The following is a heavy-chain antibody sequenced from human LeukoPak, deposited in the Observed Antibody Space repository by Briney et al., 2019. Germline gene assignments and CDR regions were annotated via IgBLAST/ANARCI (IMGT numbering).Heavy chain of an antibody. D-gene: IGHD2-21*01. CDR1: GYTFTSYY. CDR3: ARDNAGENYDY. CDR2: INPNSGGT. V-gene: IGHV1-2*02. Sequence: ASVKVSCRASGYTFTSYYMHWVRQAPGQGLEWMGWINPNSGGTNYAQKFQGRVTMTRDTSISTAYMELSRLRSDDTAVYYCARDNAGENYDYWGQGTLVTVSS. J-gene: IGHJ4*02.